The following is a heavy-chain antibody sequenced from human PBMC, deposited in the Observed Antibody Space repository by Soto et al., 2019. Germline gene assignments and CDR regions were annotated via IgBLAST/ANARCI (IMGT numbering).Heavy chain of an antibody. J-gene: IGHJ4*02. CDR1: GGSISSYY. D-gene: IGHD5-18*01. Sequence: SETLSLTCTVSGGSISSYYWSWIRQPPGKGLEWIGYIYYSGSTNYNPSLKSRVTISVDTSKNQFSLKLSSVTAADTAVYYCARMSTSVDTAMVLDYWGQGTLVTVSS. CDR2: IYYSGST. CDR3: ARMSTSVDTAMVLDY. V-gene: IGHV4-59*01.